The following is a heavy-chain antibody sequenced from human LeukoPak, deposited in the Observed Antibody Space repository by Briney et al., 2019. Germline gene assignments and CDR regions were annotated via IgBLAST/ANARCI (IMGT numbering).Heavy chain of an antibody. CDR2: ISGSGDST. J-gene: IGHJ3*02. D-gene: IGHD3-3*01. V-gene: IGHV3-23*01. CDR1: VFTFSSYA. Sequence: GGSLRLSCAASVFTFSSYAMSWVRQAPGKGLEWVSAISGSGDSTYYADSVKGRFTISRDNSKNTLYLQMNSLRAEDTAVYYCAKENVFWSGLRAFDIWGQGTVVTVSS. CDR3: AKENVFWSGLRAFDI.